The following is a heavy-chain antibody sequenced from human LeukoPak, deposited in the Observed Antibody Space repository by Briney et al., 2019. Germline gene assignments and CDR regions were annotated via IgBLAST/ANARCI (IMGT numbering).Heavy chain of an antibody. CDR2: INPNSGGT. J-gene: IGHJ4*02. CDR1: GYTFTGYY. D-gene: IGHD3-9*01. Sequence: ASVKVSCKASGYTFTGYYMHWVRQAPGQGLEWMGWINPNSGGTNYAQKFQGRVTMTRDTSISTAYMELSRLRSDDTAVYYCARGPPRSRYFDRTHFDYWGQGTLVTVSS. CDR3: ARGPPRSRYFDRTHFDY. V-gene: IGHV1-2*02.